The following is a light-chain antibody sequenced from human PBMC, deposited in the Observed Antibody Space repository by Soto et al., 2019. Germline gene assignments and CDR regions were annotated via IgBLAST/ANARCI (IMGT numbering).Light chain of an antibody. CDR1: QSVSKY. J-gene: IGKJ5*01. V-gene: IGKV3-11*01. Sequence: EIVLTQSPATLSLSPGERATLSCRTSQSVSKYFAWYQQKPGRAPRLLIYDASSRATCIPARFIGSGSGTDFTLTFSSLEPEDFAIYYCPQRSNWPITFGQETRLEIK. CDR2: DAS. CDR3: PQRSNWPIT.